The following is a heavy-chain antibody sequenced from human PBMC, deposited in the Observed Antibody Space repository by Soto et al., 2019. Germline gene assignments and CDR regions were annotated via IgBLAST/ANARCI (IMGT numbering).Heavy chain of an antibody. J-gene: IGHJ4*02. CDR2: VSHSGNT. CDR1: SGSITSSNW. CDR3: ARNRYGGYDFDY. Sequence: PPETLSLTCAVSSGSITSSNWWSWVRQPPGKGLEWIGEVSHSGNTNYIPSLKSRVTISVDKSRNQFSLRLNSMSAAVTAVYYCARNRYGGYDFDYWGQGTLVTVSS. V-gene: IGHV4-4*03. D-gene: IGHD5-12*01.